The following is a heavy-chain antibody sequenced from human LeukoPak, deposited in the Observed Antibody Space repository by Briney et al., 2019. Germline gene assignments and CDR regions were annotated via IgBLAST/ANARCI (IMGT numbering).Heavy chain of an antibody. Sequence: GGSLRLSCAASGFTFSSYGMHWVRQAPGKGLEWVAVISYDGSNKYYADSVKGRFTISRDNSKNTLYLQMNSLRAEDTAVYYCAKDGPDNSSSWYSVYPYYNYYYYGMDVWGQGTTVTVSS. CDR1: GFTFSSYG. CDR2: ISYDGSNK. J-gene: IGHJ6*02. V-gene: IGHV3-30*18. D-gene: IGHD6-13*01. CDR3: AKDGPDNSSSWYSVYPYYNYYYYGMDV.